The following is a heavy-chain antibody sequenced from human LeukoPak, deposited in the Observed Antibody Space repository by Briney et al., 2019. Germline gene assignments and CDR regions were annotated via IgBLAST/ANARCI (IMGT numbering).Heavy chain of an antibody. J-gene: IGHJ4*02. CDR2: ISSSSSYI. V-gene: IGHV3-21*01. D-gene: IGHD5-24*01. Sequence: GGSLRLSYAASGFTFSSYSMNWVRQAPGKGLEWVSSISSSSSYIYYADSVKGRFTISRDNAKNSLYLQMNSLRAEDTAVYYCARDSSDGYNSNWGQGTLVTVSS. CDR3: ARDSSDGYNSN. CDR1: GFTFSSYS.